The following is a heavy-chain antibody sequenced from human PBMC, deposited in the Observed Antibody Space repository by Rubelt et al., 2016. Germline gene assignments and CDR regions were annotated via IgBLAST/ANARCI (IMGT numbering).Heavy chain of an antibody. Sequence: QVQLQESGPGLVKPSQTLSLTCTVSGGSISSGGYYWSWIRHHPGEGLEWIGYIYYSGSTYYNPSLKSRVTISLDTSKNQFSLKLGSVTAADTAVYYCARGPYSSSWYTKFDYYYGMDVWGQGTTVTVSS. CDR3: ARGPYSSSWYTKFDYYYGMDV. V-gene: IGHV4-31*03. CDR1: GGSISSGGYY. CDR2: IYYSGST. J-gene: IGHJ6*02. D-gene: IGHD6-13*01.